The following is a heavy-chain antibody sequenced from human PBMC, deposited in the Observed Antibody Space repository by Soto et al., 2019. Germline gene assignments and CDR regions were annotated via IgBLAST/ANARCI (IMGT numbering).Heavy chain of an antibody. CDR1: GFTFSSYA. CDR3: ITGLMDTISRSGKIDY. J-gene: IGHJ4*02. D-gene: IGHD5-18*01. Sequence: GGSLRLSCAASGFTFSSYAMSWVRQAPGKGLEWVSAISGSGGSTYYADSVRGRFTISRDNSKNTLYLQMNSLRAEDTAVYYCITGLMDTISRSGKIDYWGQGTLVTVSS. CDR2: ISGSGGST. V-gene: IGHV3-23*01.